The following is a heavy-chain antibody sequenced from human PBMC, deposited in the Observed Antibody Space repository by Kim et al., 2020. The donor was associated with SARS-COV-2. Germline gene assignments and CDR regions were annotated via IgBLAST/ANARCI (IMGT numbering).Heavy chain of an antibody. CDR2: IYYSGST. J-gene: IGHJ3*02. D-gene: IGHD1-26*01. V-gene: IGHV4-59*13. CDR1: GGSISSYY. Sequence: SETLSLTCTVSGGSISSYYWSWIRQPPGKGLEWIGYIYYSGSTNYNPSLKSRVTISVDTSKNQFSLKLTSVTAADTAVYYCARGRWLWSGSPNVAHAFDIWGQGTMVTVSS. CDR3: ARGRWLWSGSPNVAHAFDI.